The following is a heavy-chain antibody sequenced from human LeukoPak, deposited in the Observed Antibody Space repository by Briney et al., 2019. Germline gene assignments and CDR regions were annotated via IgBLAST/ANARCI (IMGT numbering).Heavy chain of an antibody. CDR1: GYSFTSYW. CDR2: IYPGDSDT. CDR3: ARRRYCSSTSCRRYFDY. V-gene: IGHV5-51*01. J-gene: IGHJ4*02. D-gene: IGHD2-2*01. Sequence: GESLKISCKGSGYSFTSYWIGWVRHMPGKGLEWMGIIYPGDSDTRYSPSFQGQVTISADKSISTAYLQWSSLKASDTAMYYSARRRYCSSTSCRRYFDYWGQGTLVTVSS.